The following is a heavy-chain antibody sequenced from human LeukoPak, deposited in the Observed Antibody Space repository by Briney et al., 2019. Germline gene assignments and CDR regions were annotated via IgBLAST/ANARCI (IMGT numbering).Heavy chain of an antibody. CDR3: ARDLSAYYYDSSGYCYY. Sequence: ASVKVSCKASGGTFSSYAISWVRQAPGQGLEWMGWISAYNGNTNYAQKLQGRVTMTTDTSTSTAYMELRSLRSDDTAVYYCARDLSAYYYDSSGYCYYWGQGTLVTVSS. V-gene: IGHV1-18*01. CDR1: GGTFSSYA. CDR2: ISAYNGNT. D-gene: IGHD3-22*01. J-gene: IGHJ4*02.